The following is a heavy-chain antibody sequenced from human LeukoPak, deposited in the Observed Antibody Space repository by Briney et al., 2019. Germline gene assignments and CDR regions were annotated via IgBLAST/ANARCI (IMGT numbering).Heavy chain of an antibody. CDR2: ISGSGGST. J-gene: IGHJ6*03. CDR1: GFTFSSYA. CDR3: ANIAFCGGDHPLCSYMDV. D-gene: IGHD2-21*02. V-gene: IGHV3-23*01. Sequence: PGGSLRLSCAASGFTFSSYAMSWVRQAPGKGLEWVSAISGSGGSTYYADSVKGRFTISRDNSKNTLYLQMNSMRAEDTAVYDCANIAFCGGDHPLCSYMDVWGKGTTVTVSS.